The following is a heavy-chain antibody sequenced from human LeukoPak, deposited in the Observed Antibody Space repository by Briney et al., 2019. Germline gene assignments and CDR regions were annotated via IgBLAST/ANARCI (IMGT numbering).Heavy chain of an antibody. CDR1: GGSISSYY. CDR3: ARYCSGGSCPLGDAFDI. Sequence: SETLSLTCTVPGGSISSYYWSWIRQPAGKGLEWIGRIYTSGSTNYNPSLKSRVTMSVDTSKNQFSLKLSSVTAADTAVYYCARYCSGGSCPLGDAFDIWGQGTMVTVSS. CDR2: IYTSGST. V-gene: IGHV4-4*07. D-gene: IGHD2-15*01. J-gene: IGHJ3*02.